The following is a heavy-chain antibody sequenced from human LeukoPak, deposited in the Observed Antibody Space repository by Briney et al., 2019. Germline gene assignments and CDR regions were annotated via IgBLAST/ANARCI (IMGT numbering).Heavy chain of an antibody. Sequence: ASVKVSCKASGYTFVAYFMHWVRQAPGQGLEWMGWINPNNGDTDSAQKFKGRVTMTRDTSISTVYTELTRLTSDDTAVYFCARDGALWVGDFTFYFDSWGQGSLVTVSS. D-gene: IGHD3-10*01. V-gene: IGHV1-2*02. CDR2: INPNNGDT. J-gene: IGHJ4*02. CDR1: GYTFVAYF. CDR3: ARDGALWVGDFTFYFDS.